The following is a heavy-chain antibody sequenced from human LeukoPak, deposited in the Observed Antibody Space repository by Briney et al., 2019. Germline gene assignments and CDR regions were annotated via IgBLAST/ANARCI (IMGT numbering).Heavy chain of an antibody. V-gene: IGHV1-18*01. J-gene: IGHJ4*02. CDR3: ARDLTTVTPIDY. Sequence: ASVKVSCKASGYIFTSYGIGWVRQAPGQGLEWMGWISTYNGNTNYAQDFQDRVTMTTDTSTTTAYMELRSLRSDDTAVYYCARDLTTVTPIDYWGQGTLITVSS. CDR1: GYIFTSYG. D-gene: IGHD4-17*01. CDR2: ISTYNGNT.